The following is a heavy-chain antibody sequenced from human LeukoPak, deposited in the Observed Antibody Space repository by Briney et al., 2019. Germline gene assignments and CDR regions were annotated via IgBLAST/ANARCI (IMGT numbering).Heavy chain of an antibody. CDR2: IYSSGST. CDR1: GATVSGSNYY. D-gene: IGHD1-26*01. V-gene: IGHV4-39*07. CDR3: ARRATTVGFDY. Sequence: PSETLSLTCAVSGATVSGSNYYWGWIRQPPGKGLEWIGNIYSSGSTNYNPSLKSRVTISVDTSKNQFSLKLSSVTAADTAVYYCARRATTVGFDYWGQGTLVTVSS. J-gene: IGHJ4*02.